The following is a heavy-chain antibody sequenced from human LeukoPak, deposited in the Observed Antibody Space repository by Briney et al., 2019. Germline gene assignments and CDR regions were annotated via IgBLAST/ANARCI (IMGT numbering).Heavy chain of an antibody. CDR2: IYYSGST. J-gene: IGHJ4*02. Sequence: SETLSLTCTVSGGSISSYYWSWIRQPPGKGLEWIGYIYYSGSTSYNPSLKSRVTISVDTSKNQFSLKLSSVTAADTAVYYCARAPRCSSTSCYVGVRYFDYWGQGTLVTVSS. CDR3: ARAPRCSSTSCYVGVRYFDY. CDR1: GGSISSYY. V-gene: IGHV4-59*01. D-gene: IGHD2-2*01.